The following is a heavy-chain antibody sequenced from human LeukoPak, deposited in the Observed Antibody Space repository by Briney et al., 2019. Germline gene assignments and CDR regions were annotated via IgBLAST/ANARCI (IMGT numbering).Heavy chain of an antibody. CDR1: GYTFTGYY. CDR3: ARTWNSGSRFDY. CDR2: INPNSGGT. J-gene: IGHJ4*02. V-gene: IGHV1-2*02. D-gene: IGHD1-26*01. Sequence: GASVKVSCKASGYTFTGYYIHWVRQAPGQGLEWMGWINPNSGGTNYAQKFQGRVTMTRDTSISTAYMELSRLKSDDTAVYYCARTWNSGSRFDYWGQGTLVTVSS.